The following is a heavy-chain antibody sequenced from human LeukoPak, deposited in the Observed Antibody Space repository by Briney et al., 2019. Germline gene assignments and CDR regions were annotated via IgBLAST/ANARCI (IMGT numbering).Heavy chain of an antibody. Sequence: GSLRLSCAASGFTFSRHAMSWVRQAPGKGLEWVSLNSGSGTATYYADSVKGRFTISRDNSKNTLFLQMDSLRAEDTAVYYCTTDQVGATRSGAFDIWGQGTMVTVSS. J-gene: IGHJ3*02. D-gene: IGHD1-26*01. CDR1: GFTFSRHA. CDR2: NSGSGTAT. V-gene: IGHV3-23*01. CDR3: TTDQVGATRSGAFDI.